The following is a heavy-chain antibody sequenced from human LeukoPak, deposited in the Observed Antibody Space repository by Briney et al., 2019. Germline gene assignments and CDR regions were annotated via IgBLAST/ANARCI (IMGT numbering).Heavy chain of an antibody. J-gene: IGHJ4*02. CDR1: GFTFSSYA. CDR3: AKDKLYDSSGYDY. D-gene: IGHD3-22*01. V-gene: IGHV3-23*01. CDR2: ISGSGGST. Sequence: GGSLRLSCAASGFTFSSYAMSWVRQAPGKGLEWVSAISGSGGSTYCADSVKGRFTISRDNSKNTLYLQMNSLRAEDTAVYYCAKDKLYDSSGYDYWGQGTLVTVSS.